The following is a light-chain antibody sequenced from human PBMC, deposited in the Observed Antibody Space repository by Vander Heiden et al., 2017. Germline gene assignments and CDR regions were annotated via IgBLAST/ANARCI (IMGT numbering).Light chain of an antibody. Sequence: EIALTQSPGTLSLSQGERATLSCRASQSVPNDYLAWYQQKPAEAPRLLIYGASRRAAGIPDRFSGSGSGTDFTLTISRLEPEDFAVYSCQQHGNSFTFGQGTRLEIK. CDR2: GAS. J-gene: IGKJ5*01. CDR3: QQHGNSFT. CDR1: QSVPNDY. V-gene: IGKV3-20*01.